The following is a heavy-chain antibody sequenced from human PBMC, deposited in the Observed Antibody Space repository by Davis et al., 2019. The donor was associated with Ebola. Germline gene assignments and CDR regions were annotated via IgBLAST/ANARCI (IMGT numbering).Heavy chain of an antibody. J-gene: IGHJ4*02. CDR2: IKQDGSEK. Sequence: GESLKISCAASGFTFSSYWMSWVRQAPGKGLEWVANIKQDGSEKYYVDSVKGRFTISRDNAKNSLYLQMNSLRDEDTAVYYCARVFGPYYDSSGYYYGRHFDYWGQGTLVTVSS. CDR1: GFTFSSYW. CDR3: ARVFGPYYDSSGYYYGRHFDY. D-gene: IGHD3-22*01. V-gene: IGHV3-7*01.